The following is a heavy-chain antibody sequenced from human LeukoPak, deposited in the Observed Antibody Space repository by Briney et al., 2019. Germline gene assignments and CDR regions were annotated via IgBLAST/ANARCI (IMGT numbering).Heavy chain of an antibody. CDR1: GGTFSSYA. Sequence: SVKVSCKASGGTFSSYAISWVRQAPGQGLEWMGGIIPIFGTANYAQKFQGRVTITTDASTSTAYMELSSLRSEDTAVYYCARSPDYGDYDAFDIWGQGTMVTVSS. D-gene: IGHD4-17*01. CDR2: IIPIFGTA. V-gene: IGHV1-69*05. J-gene: IGHJ3*02. CDR3: ARSPDYGDYDAFDI.